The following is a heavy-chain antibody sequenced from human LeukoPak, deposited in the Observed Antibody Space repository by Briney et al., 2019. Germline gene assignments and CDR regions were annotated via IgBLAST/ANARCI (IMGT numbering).Heavy chain of an antibody. CDR1: GYTFTSYY. CDR2: INPSGGST. J-gene: IGHJ1*01. Sequence: VSVKVSCKASGYTFTSYYMHWVRQAPGQGLEWMGIINPSGGSTSYAQKFQGRVTMTRDMSTSTVYMELSSLRSEDTAVYYCARDTYYYGSSGYTALSYFQHWGQGTLVTVSS. D-gene: IGHD3-22*01. CDR3: ARDTYYYGSSGYTALSYFQH. V-gene: IGHV1-46*01.